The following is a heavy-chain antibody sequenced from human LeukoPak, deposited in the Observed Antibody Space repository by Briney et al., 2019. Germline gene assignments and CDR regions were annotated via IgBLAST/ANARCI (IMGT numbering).Heavy chain of an antibody. D-gene: IGHD3-10*01. J-gene: IGHJ4*02. V-gene: IGHV1-2*02. Sequence: ASVKVSCKASGYTFTGHYMHWVRQAPGQGLEWMGWINPKNAGTNFAQRFQGRVTMTRDTSISTVYMELSRLRAEDTAVYYCAKRRGFGELYFEDWGQGTLVTVSS. CDR1: GYTFTGHY. CDR3: AKRRGFGELYFED. CDR2: INPKNAGT.